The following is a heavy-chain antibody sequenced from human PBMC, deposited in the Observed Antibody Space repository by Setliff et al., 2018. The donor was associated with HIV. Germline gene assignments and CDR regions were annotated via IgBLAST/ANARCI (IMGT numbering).Heavy chain of an antibody. CDR2: INHSGTT. CDR3: ARASKLRYFDWLLYGEYYFDY. Sequence: PSETLSLTCAVYGGSFSGYYWSWIRQPPGKGREWIGEINHSGTTNYNPSLKSRVTISMDTPKNQFSLKLSSVTAADTAVYYCARASKLRYFDWLLYGEYYFDYWGQGTLVTVSS. J-gene: IGHJ4*02. V-gene: IGHV4-34*01. D-gene: IGHD3-9*01. CDR1: GGSFSGYY.